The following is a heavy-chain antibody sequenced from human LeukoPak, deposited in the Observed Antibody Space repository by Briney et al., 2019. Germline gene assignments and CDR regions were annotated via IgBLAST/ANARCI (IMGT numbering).Heavy chain of an antibody. V-gene: IGHV1-69*05. D-gene: IGHD3-22*01. CDR1: GGTFSSYA. CDR2: IIPIFGTA. Sequence: SVKVSCKASGGTFSSYAISWVRQAPGQGLEWMGRIIPIFGTANYAQKFQGRVTITTDESTSTDYMELSSLRSEDTAVYYCARDPYYYDSSGYYYFDYWGQGTLVTVSS. CDR3: ARDPYYYDSSGYYYFDY. J-gene: IGHJ4*02.